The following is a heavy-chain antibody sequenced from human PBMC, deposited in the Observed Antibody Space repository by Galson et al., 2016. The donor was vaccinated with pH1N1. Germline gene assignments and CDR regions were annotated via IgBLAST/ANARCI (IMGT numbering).Heavy chain of an antibody. V-gene: IGHV3-11*04. Sequence: SLRLSCAASGFTFSDYYMSWIRQAPGKGLEWVSYIRSSGNTIYYADSVKGRFTISWDNAKNSLYLQMNSLRAEDTAVYYCAKGGPYCGGGCSCYGAYNWFDPWGQGTLVTVSS. CDR1: GFTFSDYY. D-gene: IGHD2-21*01. CDR2: IRSSGNTI. CDR3: AKGGPYCGGGCSCYGAYNWFDP. J-gene: IGHJ5*02.